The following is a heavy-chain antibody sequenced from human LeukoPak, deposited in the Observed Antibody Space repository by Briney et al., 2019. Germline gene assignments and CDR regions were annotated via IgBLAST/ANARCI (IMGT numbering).Heavy chain of an antibody. CDR1: GFTFSSYE. J-gene: IGHJ5*02. CDR2: ISSSGSTI. Sequence: GGSLRLSCAASGFTFSSYEMNWVRQAPGKGLEWVSYISSSGSTIYYADSVKGRFTISRDNAKNSLYLQMNSLRAEDTAVYYCARDGDITMVRGVKRELYNWFDPWGQGTLVTVSS. D-gene: IGHD3-10*01. CDR3: ARDGDITMVRGVKRELYNWFDP. V-gene: IGHV3-48*03.